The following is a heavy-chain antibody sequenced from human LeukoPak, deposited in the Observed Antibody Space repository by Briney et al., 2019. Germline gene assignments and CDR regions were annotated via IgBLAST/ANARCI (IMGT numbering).Heavy chain of an antibody. V-gene: IGHV4-38-2*02. CDR2: MHHSGST. CDR3: ARGPRFGELLWHWFDP. D-gene: IGHD3-10*01. J-gene: IGHJ5*02. CDR1: GYSISSGHY. Sequence: PSETLSLTCTVSGYSISSGHYWGWIRQPPGKGLEWIGSMHHSGSTYYNPPLKSRVTISEDTSKNQFSLKLRSVTAADTAVYYCARGPRFGELLWHWFDPWGQGTLVTASS.